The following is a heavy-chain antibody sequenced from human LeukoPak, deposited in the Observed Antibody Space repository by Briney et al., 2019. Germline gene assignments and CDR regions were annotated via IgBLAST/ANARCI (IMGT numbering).Heavy chain of an antibody. V-gene: IGHV4-38-2*02. J-gene: IGHJ5*02. D-gene: IGHD1-7*01. CDR3: ARCFVNWNYWFDP. CDR1: SYSISNGYY. Sequence: SETLSLTCTVSSYSISNGYYWGWIRQPPGKGLEWIGSIYHSGSTYYNPSLKSRVTMSVDTSKNQFSLKLSSVTAADTAVYYCARCFVNWNYWFDPWGQGTLVTVSS. CDR2: IYHSGST.